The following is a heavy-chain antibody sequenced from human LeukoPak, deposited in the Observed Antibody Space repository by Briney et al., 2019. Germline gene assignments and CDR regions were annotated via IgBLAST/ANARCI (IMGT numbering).Heavy chain of an antibody. CDR2: ISGSGGST. D-gene: IGHD3-16*02. Sequence: GGSLRLSCAASGFTFSSYAMSWVSQAPGKRLEWVSAISGSGGSTYYADSVKGRFTISRDNSKNTLYLQMNSLRAEDTAVYYCAKARDYDYVWGSYRFGHNYYYYMDVWGKGTTVTVSS. CDR1: GFTFSSYA. CDR3: AKARDYDYVWGSYRFGHNYYYYMDV. V-gene: IGHV3-23*01. J-gene: IGHJ6*03.